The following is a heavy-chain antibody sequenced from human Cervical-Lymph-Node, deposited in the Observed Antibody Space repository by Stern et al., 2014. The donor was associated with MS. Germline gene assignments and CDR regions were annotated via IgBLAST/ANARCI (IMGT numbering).Heavy chain of an antibody. CDR1: GGSISSGDNY. CDR3: ARVPDYGDAFFDY. Sequence: QVQLQESGPGLVKPSQTLSLTCTVSGGSISSGDNYWSWIRQPPGKGPEWIGYIHYSGGNYFNPSLKSRATISADTSKNQFSLKLNSMTAADTAVYYCARVPDYGDAFFDYWGQGILVTVSS. D-gene: IGHD4-17*01. CDR2: IHYSGGN. J-gene: IGHJ4*02. V-gene: IGHV4-30-4*01.